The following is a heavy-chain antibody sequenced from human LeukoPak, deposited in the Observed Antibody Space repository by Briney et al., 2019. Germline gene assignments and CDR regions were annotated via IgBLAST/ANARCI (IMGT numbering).Heavy chain of an antibody. Sequence: SETLSLTCTVSGVSMSSGAFYWSRNRQHPGKGLEWIGNIYYSGSTYYNPSLKSRVTISVDRSKNQFSLKLTSVTAADTAVYYCARAFPFDDYGDPDAFDIWGQGTMVTVSS. V-gene: IGHV4-30-4*08. J-gene: IGHJ3*02. CDR1: GVSMSSGAFY. CDR2: IYYSGST. D-gene: IGHD4-17*01. CDR3: ARAFPFDDYGDPDAFDI.